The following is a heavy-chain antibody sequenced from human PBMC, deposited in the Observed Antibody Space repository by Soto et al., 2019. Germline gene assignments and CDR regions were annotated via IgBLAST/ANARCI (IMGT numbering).Heavy chain of an antibody. CDR1: GFTFSSYN. Sequence: EVQLVESGEGLVQPGGSLRLSCAASGFTFSSYNIHWISQAPGKGLEFVSAISRSGDRTYYADSVKGRFTITRDNSKNTVWLQMGSLRAEDMAVYYCARARCSSGQCYYFDYWGRGALVSVSS. CDR3: ARARCSSGQCYYFDY. J-gene: IGHJ4*02. V-gene: IGHV3-64*02. CDR2: ISRSGDRT. D-gene: IGHD2-15*01.